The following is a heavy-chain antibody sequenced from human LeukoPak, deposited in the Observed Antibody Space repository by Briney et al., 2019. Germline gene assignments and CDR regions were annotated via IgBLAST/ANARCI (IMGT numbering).Heavy chain of an antibody. CDR2: ISYDGSNK. CDR3: AREARGGSYPYYFDY. CDR1: GFTFSSYA. D-gene: IGHD1-26*01. Sequence: GGSLRLSCAASGFTFSSYAMHWVRQAPGKGLEWVAVISYDGSNKYYADSVKGRFTISRDNSKNTLYLQMNSLRAEDTAVYYCAREARGGSYPYYFDYWGQGTLVTVSS. V-gene: IGHV3-30*04. J-gene: IGHJ4*02.